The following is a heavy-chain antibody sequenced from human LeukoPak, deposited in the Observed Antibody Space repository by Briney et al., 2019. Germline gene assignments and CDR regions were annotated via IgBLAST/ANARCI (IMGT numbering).Heavy chain of an antibody. CDR3: ARDSIAARPFAYYYYYMDV. J-gene: IGHJ6*03. CDR1: GFTFSSYA. CDR2: ISYDGSNK. Sequence: PGGSLRLSCAASGFTFSSYAMHWVRQAPGKGLEWVAVISYDGSNKYYADSVKGRFTISRDNSKNTLYLQMNSLRAEDTAVYYCARDSIAARPFAYYYYYMDVWGKGTTVTVSS. D-gene: IGHD6-6*01. V-gene: IGHV3-30*04.